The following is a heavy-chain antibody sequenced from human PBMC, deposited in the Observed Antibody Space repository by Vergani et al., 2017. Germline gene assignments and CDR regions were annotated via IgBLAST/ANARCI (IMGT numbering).Heavy chain of an antibody. CDR2: IRYDGSNK. D-gene: IGHD5-12*01. V-gene: IGHV3-30*02. J-gene: IGHJ4*02. CDR3: AKFFTDRGYSGYGPPLPADY. CDR1: GFTFSSYG. Sequence: QVQLVESGGGVVQPGGSLRLSCAASGFTFSSYGMHWVRQAPGKGLGWVAFIRYDGSNKYYADSVKGRFTISRDNSKNTLYLQMNSLRAEDTAVYYCAKFFTDRGYSGYGPPLPADYWGQGTLVTVSS.